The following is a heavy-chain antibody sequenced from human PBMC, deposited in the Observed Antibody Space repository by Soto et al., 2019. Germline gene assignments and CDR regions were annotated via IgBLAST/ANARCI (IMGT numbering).Heavy chain of an antibody. Sequence: SVKVSCKASGGTFSSYAISWVRQAPGQGLEWMGGIIPIFGTANYAQKFQGRVTITADESTSTAYMELSSLRSEDTAVYYCARGIIEGYSYGVHSPFDYWGQGTLVTVSS. CDR2: IIPIFGTA. CDR1: GGTFSSYA. D-gene: IGHD5-18*01. CDR3: ARGIIEGYSYGVHSPFDY. V-gene: IGHV1-69*13. J-gene: IGHJ4*02.